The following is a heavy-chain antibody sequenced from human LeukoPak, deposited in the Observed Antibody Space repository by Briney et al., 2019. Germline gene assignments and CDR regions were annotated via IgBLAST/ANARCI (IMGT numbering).Heavy chain of an antibody. J-gene: IGHJ5*02. CDR1: GGSISSGDYY. CDR3: ARTSTMTSRWFDP. CDR2: ICYSGST. Sequence: PSETLSLTCTVSGGSISSGDYYWSWIRQPPGKGLEWIGYICYSGSTYYNPSLKSRVTISVDTSKNQFSLKLSSVTAADTAVYYCARTSTMTSRWFDPWGQGTLVTVSS. V-gene: IGHV4-30-4*01. D-gene: IGHD3-22*01.